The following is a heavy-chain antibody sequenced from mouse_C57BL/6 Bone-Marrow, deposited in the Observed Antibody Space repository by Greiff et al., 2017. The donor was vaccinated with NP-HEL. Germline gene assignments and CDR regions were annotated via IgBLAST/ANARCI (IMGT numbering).Heavy chain of an antibody. CDR1: GYTFTSYW. Sequence: QVHVKQSGAELAKPGASVKLSCKASGYTFTSYWMHWVKQRPGQGLEWIGYINPSSGYTKYNQKFKDKATLTADKSSSTAYMQLSSLTYEDSAVYYCATRWLLRYFDVWGTGTTVTVSS. V-gene: IGHV1-7*01. CDR3: ATRWLLRYFDV. CDR2: INPSSGYT. J-gene: IGHJ1*03. D-gene: IGHD2-3*01.